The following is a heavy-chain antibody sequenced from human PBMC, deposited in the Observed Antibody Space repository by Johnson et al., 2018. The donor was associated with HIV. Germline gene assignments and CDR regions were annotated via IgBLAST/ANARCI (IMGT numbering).Heavy chain of an antibody. CDR1: GFSFSSYA. V-gene: IGHV3-30*04. D-gene: IGHD6-19*01. CDR2: MSFDGSNK. CDR3: AKDLSSGWYHAFDI. Sequence: QVQLVESGGGLVQPGRPLRLSCAASGFSFSSYAMHWVRQAPGKGLEWVALMSFDGSNKYYADSVKGRFTISRDNSKNTLYLQMNSLRTEDTAVYYCAKDLSSGWYHAFDIWGQGTMVTVSS. J-gene: IGHJ3*02.